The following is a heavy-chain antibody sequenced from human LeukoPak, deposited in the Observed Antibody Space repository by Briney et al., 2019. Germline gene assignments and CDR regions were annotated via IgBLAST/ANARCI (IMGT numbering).Heavy chain of an antibody. CDR2: IYTSGST. Sequence: PSETLSLTCTVSGGSISSYYWSWIRQPPGKGLEWIGYIYTSGSTNYNPSLKSRVTISVDTSKNQFSLKLSSVTAADTAVYYCARVWADGGFDYYYYMDVWGKGTTVTVSS. D-gene: IGHD3-16*01. CDR1: GGSISSYY. J-gene: IGHJ6*03. CDR3: ARVWADGGFDYYYYMDV. V-gene: IGHV4-4*09.